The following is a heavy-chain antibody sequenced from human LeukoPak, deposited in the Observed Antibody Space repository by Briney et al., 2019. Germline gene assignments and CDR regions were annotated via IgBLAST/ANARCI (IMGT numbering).Heavy chain of an antibody. CDR2: INHSGST. J-gene: IGHJ4*02. D-gene: IGHD6-19*01. CDR1: GGSFSGYY. Sequence: ASETLSLTCAVYGGSFSGYYWSWIRQPPGKGLEWIGEINHSGSTNYNPSLKSRVTISVDTSKNQFSLKLSSVTAADTAVYYCAGSLPRGSYSSGWYLLRGYWGQGTLVTVSS. CDR3: AGSLPRGSYSSGWYLLRGY. V-gene: IGHV4-34*01.